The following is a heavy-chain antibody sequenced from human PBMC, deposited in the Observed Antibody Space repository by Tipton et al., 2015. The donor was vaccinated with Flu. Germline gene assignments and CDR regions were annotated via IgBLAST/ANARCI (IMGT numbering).Heavy chain of an antibody. Sequence: SLRLSCAASGFTFSSYAMHWVRQAPGKGLEWVAVISYDGSNKYYADSVKGRFTISRDNSKNTLYLQMNSLRAEDTAVYYCARDRGQLWSYYYYGMDVWGQGTTVTVSS. D-gene: IGHD5-18*01. CDR1: GFTFSSYA. V-gene: IGHV3-30-3*01. J-gene: IGHJ6*02. CDR2: ISYDGSNK. CDR3: ARDRGQLWSYYYYGMDV.